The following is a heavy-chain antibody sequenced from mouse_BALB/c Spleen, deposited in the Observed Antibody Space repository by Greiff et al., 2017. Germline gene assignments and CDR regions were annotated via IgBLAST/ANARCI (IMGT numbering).Heavy chain of an antibody. CDR2: ISNGGGST. V-gene: IGHV5-12-2*01. Sequence: EVKLMESGGGLVQPGGSLKLSCAASGFTFSSYTMSWVRQTPEKRLEWVAYISNGGGSTYYPDTVKGRFTISRDNAKNTLYLQMSSLKSEDTAMYYCARLEYDRGYFDVWGAGTTVTVSS. CDR1: GFTFSSYT. D-gene: IGHD2-14*01. J-gene: IGHJ1*01. CDR3: ARLEYDRGYFDV.